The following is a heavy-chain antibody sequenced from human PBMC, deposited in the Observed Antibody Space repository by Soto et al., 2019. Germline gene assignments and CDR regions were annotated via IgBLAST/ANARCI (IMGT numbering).Heavy chain of an antibody. Sequence: GGSLRLSCAASGFTFSSYAMSWVRQAPGKGLEWVSAISGSGGSTYYADSVKGRFTISRDNSKNTLYLQMNSLRAEDTAVYYCAKGVDTAMASYYYYGMDVWGQGTTVTVSS. V-gene: IGHV3-23*01. CDR2: ISGSGGST. CDR3: AKGVDTAMASYYYYGMDV. CDR1: GFTFSSYA. J-gene: IGHJ6*02. D-gene: IGHD5-18*01.